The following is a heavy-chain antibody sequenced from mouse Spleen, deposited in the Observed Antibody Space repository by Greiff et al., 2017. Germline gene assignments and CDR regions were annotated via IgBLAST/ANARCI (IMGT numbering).Heavy chain of an antibody. V-gene: IGHV3-2*02. D-gene: IGHD3-1*01. CDR2: ISYSGST. J-gene: IGHJ3*01. CDR1: GYSITSDYA. CDR3: ARKARATLFAY. Sequence: VQLQQSGPGLVKPSQSLSLTCTVTGYSITSDYAWNWIRQFPGNKLEWMGYISYSGSTSYNPSLKSRISITRDTSKNQFFLQLNSVTTEDTATYYCARKARATLFAYWGQGTLVTVSA.